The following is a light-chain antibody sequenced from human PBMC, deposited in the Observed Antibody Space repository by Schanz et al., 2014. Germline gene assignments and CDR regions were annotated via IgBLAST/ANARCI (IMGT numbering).Light chain of an antibody. CDR2: EGT. J-gene: IGLJ3*02. CDR1: SSDVGGYNY. Sequence: QSALTQPRSVSGSPGQSVTISCTGTSSDVGGYNYVSWYQQHPGKAPKLLIYEGTKRPSGVSYRFSGSKSGTSASLAITGLQADDEAVYYCQSYDSSLSGWVFGGGTKLTVL. CDR3: QSYDSSLSGWV. V-gene: IGLV2-11*01.